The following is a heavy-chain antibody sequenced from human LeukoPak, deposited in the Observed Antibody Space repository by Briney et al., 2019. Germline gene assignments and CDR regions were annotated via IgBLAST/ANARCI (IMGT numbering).Heavy chain of an antibody. CDR2: ISGSGGST. Sequence: GGSLRLSCAASGFTFSSYAMSWVRQALGKGLEWVSAISGSGGSTYYADSVKGRFTISRDNSKNTLYLQMNSLRAEDTAVYYCAKGYDILTGYQSWFDPWGQGTLVTVSS. CDR1: GFTFSSYA. CDR3: AKGYDILTGYQSWFDP. V-gene: IGHV3-23*01. J-gene: IGHJ5*02. D-gene: IGHD3-9*01.